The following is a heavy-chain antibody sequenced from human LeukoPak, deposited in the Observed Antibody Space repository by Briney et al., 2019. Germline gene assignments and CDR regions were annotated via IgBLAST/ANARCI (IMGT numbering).Heavy chain of an antibody. CDR1: GGSISDYY. J-gene: IGHJ2*01. CDR2: ISCSGST. D-gene: IGHD3-10*01. Sequence: KSSETLSLTCSVSGGSISDYYWSWLRQPPGKGLEWIGYISCSGSTSFSPSLKGRVTISMDTSKNQFSLNVISVTAADTAVYYCARDSHSLRWYLWGRGTLVTVSS. CDR3: ARDSHSLRWYL. V-gene: IGHV4-59*01.